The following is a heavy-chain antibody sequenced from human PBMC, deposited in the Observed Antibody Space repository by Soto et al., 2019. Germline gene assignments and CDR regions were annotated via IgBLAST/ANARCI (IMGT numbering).Heavy chain of an antibody. J-gene: IGHJ5*02. Sequence: ECLKISLKGSGYSFTSYWISWVRQMPGKGLEWMGRIDPSDSYTNYSPSFQGHVTISADKSISTAYLQWSSLKASDTAMYYCAREADIVVVPAARMSWFDPWGQGTLVTVSS. D-gene: IGHD2-2*01. CDR2: IDPSDSYT. CDR3: AREADIVVVPAARMSWFDP. V-gene: IGHV5-10-1*01. CDR1: GYSFTSYW.